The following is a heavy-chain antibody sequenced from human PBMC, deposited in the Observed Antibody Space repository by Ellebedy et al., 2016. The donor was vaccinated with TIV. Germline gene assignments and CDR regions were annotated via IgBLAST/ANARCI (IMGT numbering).Heavy chain of an antibody. Sequence: GESLKISXATSGFTFSNFLMNWVRQAPGKGLEWVANIKQDGGEKYYVDSVRGRFTISRDNAKNLLYLQMTSLRVEDTAIYYCARVQGYSSNWYEGENWFDPWGQGTLVTVSS. CDR1: GFTFSNFL. CDR3: ARVQGYSSNWYEGENWFDP. D-gene: IGHD6-13*01. J-gene: IGHJ5*02. CDR2: IKQDGGEK. V-gene: IGHV3-7*01.